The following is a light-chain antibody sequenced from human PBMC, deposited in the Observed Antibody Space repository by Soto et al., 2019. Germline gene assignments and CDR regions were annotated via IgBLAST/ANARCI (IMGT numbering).Light chain of an antibody. CDR3: QQNYSTALT. Sequence: DIQMTPSPSSLSASVGDRVTITCRACKSISSYLNWYQKKPGKAPKLLIYAASSLQSGVPSRFSGSGSGTDFTLIISRLPAEDFATYYCQQNYSTALTFGGGTKVEIK. CDR1: KSISSY. J-gene: IGKJ4*01. CDR2: AAS. V-gene: IGKV1-39*01.